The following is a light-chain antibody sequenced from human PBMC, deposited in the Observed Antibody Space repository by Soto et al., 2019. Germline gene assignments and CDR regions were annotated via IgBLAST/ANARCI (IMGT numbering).Light chain of an antibody. CDR3: QQYNKWPLT. V-gene: IGKV3-15*01. Sequence: EIVMAQSPATLSVSPGEGATLSCRASQTVYSNLAWYQQKPGQAPRLLIDGASTRATGIPARFSGSGSGTEFTRTISSLQSEDFAVYYCQQYNKWPLTFGGGTKVEIK. J-gene: IGKJ4*01. CDR2: GAS. CDR1: QTVYSN.